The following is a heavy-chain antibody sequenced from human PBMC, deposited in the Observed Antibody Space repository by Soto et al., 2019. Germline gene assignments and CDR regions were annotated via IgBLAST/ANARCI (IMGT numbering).Heavy chain of an antibody. Sequence: GGSLRLSCAASGFTFSSYSMNWVRQAPGKGLEWVSSISSSSSYIYYADSVKGRFTISRDNAKNSLYLQMNSLRAEDTAVYYCARDRRYGDYALYYMDVWGKGTTVTVSS. CDR1: GFTFSSYS. CDR3: ARDRRYGDYALYYMDV. J-gene: IGHJ6*03. D-gene: IGHD4-17*01. V-gene: IGHV3-21*01. CDR2: ISSSSSYI.